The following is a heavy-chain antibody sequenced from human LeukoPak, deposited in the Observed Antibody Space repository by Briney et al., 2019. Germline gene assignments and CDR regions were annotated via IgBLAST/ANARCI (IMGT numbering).Heavy chain of an antibody. V-gene: IGHV4-59*01. CDR1: GGSISSYY. J-gene: IGHJ6*03. Sequence: KPSETLSLTCTVSGGSISSYYWSWIRQPPGKGLEWIGYIYYSGSTNYNPCRKSRVTISVDTSKNQFSLKLSSVTAADTAVYYCARSRYGSGSYFRRSGKNYYMDVWGKGTTVTVSS. D-gene: IGHD3-10*01. CDR2: IYYSGST. CDR3: ARSRYGSGSYFRRSGKNYYMDV.